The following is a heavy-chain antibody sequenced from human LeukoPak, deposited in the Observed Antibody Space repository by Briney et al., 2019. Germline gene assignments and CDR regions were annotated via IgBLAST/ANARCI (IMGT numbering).Heavy chain of an antibody. CDR2: IYSSGST. V-gene: IGHV4-31*03. CDR1: GGSISSGGYY. CDR3: ARDLSYCGGDCYPYYFDY. D-gene: IGHD2-21*02. J-gene: IGHJ4*02. Sequence: PSETLSLTCTVSGGSISSGGYYWSWIRQHPGKGLEWIGNIYSSGSTDYNPSLKSRVAISIDTSKNQFSLNLSSVTAADTAVYYCARDLSYCGGDCYPYYFDYWGQGSLVTVSS.